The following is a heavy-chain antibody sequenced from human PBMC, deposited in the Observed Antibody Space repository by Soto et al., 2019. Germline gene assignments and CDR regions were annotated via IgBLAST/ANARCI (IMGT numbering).Heavy chain of an antibody. V-gene: IGHV3-30-3*01. CDR1: GFTFSSYA. Sequence: PGGSLRLSCAASGFTFSSYAMHWVRQAPGKGLEWVAVISYDGSNKYYADSVKGRFTISRDNSKNTLYLQMNSLRAEDTAVYYCATTLTPYYDFWSGYYTWYYYYGMDVWGQGTTVTVSS. CDR2: ISYDGSNK. D-gene: IGHD3-3*01. J-gene: IGHJ6*02. CDR3: ATTLTPYYDFWSGYYTWYYYYGMDV.